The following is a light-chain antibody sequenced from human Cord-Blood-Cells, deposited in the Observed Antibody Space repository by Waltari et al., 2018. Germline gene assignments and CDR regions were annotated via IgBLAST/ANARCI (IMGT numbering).Light chain of an antibody. CDR2: AAS. Sequence: DIQMTQSPSSLSASVADRVTITCRASQSISSYLNWYQQKPGKAPKLLIYAASSLQSGVPSSFSGSGSGTDFTLTISSLQPEDFATYYCQQSYSTPFTFGPGTKVDIK. CDR3: QQSYSTPFT. J-gene: IGKJ3*01. V-gene: IGKV1-39*01. CDR1: QSISSY.